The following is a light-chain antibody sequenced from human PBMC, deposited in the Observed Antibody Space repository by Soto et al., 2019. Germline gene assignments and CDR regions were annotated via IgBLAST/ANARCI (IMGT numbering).Light chain of an antibody. J-gene: IGLJ2*01. CDR3: QSCDSNLSVV. CDR1: SSNIGTGYD. V-gene: IGLV1-40*01. Sequence: QSVLTQPPSVSGAPGQRVTISCTGSSSNIGTGYDVHWYQQLPGTAPKLLIYGNSNRPSGVPDRFSGSKSGTSASLAITGLQAEDEADYYCQSCDSNLSVVFGGGTKLTVL. CDR2: GNS.